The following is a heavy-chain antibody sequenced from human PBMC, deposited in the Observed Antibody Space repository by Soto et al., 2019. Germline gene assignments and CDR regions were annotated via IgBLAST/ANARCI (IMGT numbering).Heavy chain of an antibody. V-gene: IGHV3-66*01. Sequence: PGGSLRLSCAASGFTVSSNYMSWVRQAPGKGLEWVSVIYSGGSTYYADSVKGRFTISRDNSKNTLYLQMNSLRAEDTAVYYCSQLRYFDWSDSRDSWGQGTLVTVSS. CDR2: IYSGGST. CDR1: GFTVSSNY. J-gene: IGHJ5*01. D-gene: IGHD3-9*01. CDR3: SQLRYFDWSDSRDS.